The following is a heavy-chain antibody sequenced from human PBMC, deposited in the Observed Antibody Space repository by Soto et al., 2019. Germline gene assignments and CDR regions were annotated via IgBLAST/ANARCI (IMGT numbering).Heavy chain of an antibody. Sequence: RASVKVSCKASGGTFSSYTISWVRQAPGQGLEWMGRIIPILGIANYAQKFQGRVTITADKSTSTAYMELSSLRSEDTAVYYCARGIFDWSAFDYWGQGTLVTVSS. V-gene: IGHV1-69*02. D-gene: IGHD3-9*01. CDR1: GGTFSSYT. J-gene: IGHJ4*02. CDR2: IIPILGIA. CDR3: ARGIFDWSAFDY.